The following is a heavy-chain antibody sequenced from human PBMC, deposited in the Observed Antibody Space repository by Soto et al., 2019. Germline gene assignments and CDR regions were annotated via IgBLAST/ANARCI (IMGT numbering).Heavy chain of an antibody. V-gene: IGHV3-23*01. CDR3: AKSGAPAAPPTLGS. CDR2: ISGSGRST. J-gene: IGHJ5*02. CDR1: GFTFNNYA. D-gene: IGHD5-12*01. Sequence: EAQLLESGGGLVQPGGSLRLSCAASGFTFNNYAMSWVRRAPGKGLGWVSGISGSGRSTYYADSVKGRFTISRETSQNTVYSQMNSRRGEDPALNYLAKSGAPAAPPTLGSWGRGTLVTVSS.